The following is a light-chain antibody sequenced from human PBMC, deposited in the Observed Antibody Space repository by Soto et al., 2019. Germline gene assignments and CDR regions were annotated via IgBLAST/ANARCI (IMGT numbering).Light chain of an antibody. CDR1: GSDVGGYNY. Sequence: QAASVSGSPGQSITISCTGTGSDVGGYNYVSWYQQHPGKAPKVMIYDVSNRPSGVSNRFSGSKSGNTASLTISGLQAEDEADYYCSSYTSASTPLVFGGGTKLTVL. V-gene: IGLV2-14*01. CDR3: SSYTSASTPLV. J-gene: IGLJ2*01. CDR2: DVS.